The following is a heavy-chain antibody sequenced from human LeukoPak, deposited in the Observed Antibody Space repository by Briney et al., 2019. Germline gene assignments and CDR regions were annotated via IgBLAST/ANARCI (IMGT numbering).Heavy chain of an antibody. CDR1: GGSISSYY. CDR3: ARGGLSSGWYG. Sequence: SETLSLTCTVSGGSISSYYWSWIRQPPGKGLEWIGYSNYRGSTDYNPSLKSRVTISLDTSKNQFSLKLNSVTAADTAVYYCARGGLSSGWYGWGQGTLVTVSS. J-gene: IGHJ4*02. CDR2: SNYRGST. D-gene: IGHD6-19*01. V-gene: IGHV4-59*01.